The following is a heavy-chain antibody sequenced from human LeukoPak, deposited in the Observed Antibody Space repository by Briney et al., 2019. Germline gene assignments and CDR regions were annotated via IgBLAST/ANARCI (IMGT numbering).Heavy chain of an antibody. CDR1: GFTFSNFG. J-gene: IGHJ4*02. D-gene: IGHD1-26*01. Sequence: GGSLRLSCAASGFTFSNFGMHWVRQAPGKGLEWVAVIRYDGSKKYYIDSVKGRFTISRDNSKNTLYFQMNSLRAEDTAVYFCARFREPWGLDYWGQGTLVTVSS. CDR3: ARFREPWGLDY. V-gene: IGHV3-33*01. CDR2: IRYDGSKK.